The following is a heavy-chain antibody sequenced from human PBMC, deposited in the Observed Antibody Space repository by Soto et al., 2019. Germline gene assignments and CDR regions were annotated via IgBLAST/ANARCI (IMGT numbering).Heavy chain of an antibody. D-gene: IGHD6-19*01. CDR1: GFTVSSNY. V-gene: IGHV3-53*02. CDR3: AREGSSGWSIYWYFDL. CDR2: IYSGGST. J-gene: IGHJ2*01. Sequence: EVQLVETGGGLIQPGGSLRLSCAASGFTVSSNYMSWVRQAPGKGLEWVSVIYSGGSTYYADSVKGRFTISRDNSKNTLYLQMNSLRAEDTAMYYCAREGSSGWSIYWYFDLWGRGTLVTVSS.